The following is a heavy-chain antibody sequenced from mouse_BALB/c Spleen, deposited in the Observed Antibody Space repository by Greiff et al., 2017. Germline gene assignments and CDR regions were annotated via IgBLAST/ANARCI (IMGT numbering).Heavy chain of an antibody. CDR3: ATLCGNYGEEWFAY. Sequence: EVKVVESGGGLVQPGGSLKLSCAASGFDFSRYWMSWVRQAPGHGLEWIGEINPDSSTINYTQSLKDKFIISRDNAKNTLYLQMSKVRSEDTALYYCATLCGNYGEEWFAYWGQGTLVTVSA. J-gene: IGHJ3*01. CDR1: GFDFSRYW. V-gene: IGHV4-1*02. CDR2: INPDSSTI. D-gene: IGHD2-1*01.